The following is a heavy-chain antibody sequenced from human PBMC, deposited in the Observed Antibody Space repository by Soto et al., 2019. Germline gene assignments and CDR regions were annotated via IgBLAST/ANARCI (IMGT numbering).Heavy chain of an antibody. J-gene: IGHJ3*02. V-gene: IGHV4-61*01. Sequence: SEILSLTCAVYGGFVSSGSYYWSWIRQPPGKGLEWIGEMSHSGGTHFNPSLKSRVTISVDTSKNQFSLNIYSVTAADTALYYCARVERGTVTTVVDAFDIWGPGTMVTVSS. CDR3: ARVERGTVTTVVDAFDI. CDR1: GGFVSSGSYY. D-gene: IGHD1-1*01. CDR2: MSHSGGT.